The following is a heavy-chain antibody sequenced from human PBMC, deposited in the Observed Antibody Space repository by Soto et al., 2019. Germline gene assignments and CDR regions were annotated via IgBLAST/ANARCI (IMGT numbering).Heavy chain of an antibody. J-gene: IGHJ5*02. CDR2: INAANGNV. V-gene: IGHV1-3*01. Sequence: QVQLVQSGAEVKKPGASVKVSCKASGYTFSSYALHWVRQAPGQRPEWMGWINAANGNVKYSQKFQGRVTITRDTSASTAYMELSSLRSEDTAVYYCARAVGQFDPWGQGTLVTVSS. CDR1: GYTFSSYA. CDR3: ARAVGQFDP. D-gene: IGHD6-19*01.